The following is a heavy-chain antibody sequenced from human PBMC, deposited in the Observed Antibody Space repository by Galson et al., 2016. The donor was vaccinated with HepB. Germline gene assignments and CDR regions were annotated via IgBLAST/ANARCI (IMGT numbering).Heavy chain of an antibody. CDR3: ARDPAYGALDY. D-gene: IGHD4/OR15-4a*01. J-gene: IGHJ4*02. CDR2: ISYDGSNK. Sequence: SLRLSCAASGFTFSSYAMHWVRQAPGKGLEWVAVISYDGSNKYYADSVKGRFTISRDNSKNTLYLQMNSLKAEDSAVYYCARDPAYGALDYWGQGTLVTVSS. CDR1: GFTFSSYA. V-gene: IGHV3-30-3*01.